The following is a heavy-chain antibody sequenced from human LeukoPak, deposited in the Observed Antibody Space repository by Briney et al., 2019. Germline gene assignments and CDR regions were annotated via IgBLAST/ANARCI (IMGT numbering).Heavy chain of an antibody. Sequence: PSETLSLTCAVYGGSFSGYYRSWIRQPPGKGLEWIGEINHSGSTNYNPSLKSRVTISVDTSKNQFSLKLSSVTAADTAVYYCARGQGWGVQPFDPWGQGTLVTVSS. CDR3: ARGQGWGVQPFDP. CDR1: GGSFSGYY. CDR2: INHSGST. V-gene: IGHV4-34*01. J-gene: IGHJ5*02. D-gene: IGHD3-16*01.